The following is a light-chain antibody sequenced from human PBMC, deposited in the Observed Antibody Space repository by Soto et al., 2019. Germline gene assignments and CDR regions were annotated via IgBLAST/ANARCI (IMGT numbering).Light chain of an antibody. Sequence: EIVMTQSPATLSVSPGERATLSCRARRSVSSNLAWYQQKPGQAPRLLMYGASTRATGIPARFSGSGSGTEFTLTINNLQSEDIAVYYCQQYGNSPQITFGQGTRLEIK. V-gene: IGKV3-15*01. CDR2: GAS. CDR3: QQYGNSPQIT. CDR1: RSVSSN. J-gene: IGKJ5*01.